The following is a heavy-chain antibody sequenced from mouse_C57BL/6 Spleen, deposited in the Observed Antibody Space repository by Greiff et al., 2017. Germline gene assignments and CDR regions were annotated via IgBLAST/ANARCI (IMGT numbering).Heavy chain of an antibody. CDR2: ISYDGSN. D-gene: IGHD2-4*01. V-gene: IGHV3-6*01. CDR1: GYSITSGYY. J-gene: IGHJ1*03. CDR3: ARAYDYDPYWYFDV. Sequence: EVQVVESGPGLVKPSQSLSLTCSVTGYSITSGYYWNWIRQFPGNKLEWMGYISYDGSNNYNPSLKNRISITRDTSKNQFFLKLNSVTTEDTATYYCARAYDYDPYWYFDVWGTGTTVTVSS.